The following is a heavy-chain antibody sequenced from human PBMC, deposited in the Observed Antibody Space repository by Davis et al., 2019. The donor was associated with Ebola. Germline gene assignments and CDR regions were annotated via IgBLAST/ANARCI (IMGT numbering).Heavy chain of an antibody. D-gene: IGHD3-3*01. Sequence: GESPKTPCAALGVTLSSIYIARVRHAPGKGLEWVSVIYTGGNTYYADSVKGRFTISRDNSKKTLYMQMNSLRAEDTAVYYCAKNGLSFGVVKYHDGKDVWGKGTTVTVSS. J-gene: IGHJ6*04. V-gene: IGHV3-53*01. CDR1: GVTLSSIY. CDR3: AKNGLSFGVVKYHDGKDV. CDR2: IYTGGNT.